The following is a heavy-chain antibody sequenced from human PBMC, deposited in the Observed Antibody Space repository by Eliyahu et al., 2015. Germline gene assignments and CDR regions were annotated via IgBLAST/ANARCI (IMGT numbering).Heavy chain of an antibody. CDR2: INHNGHT. CDR3: ARIPYNYYYYSMDV. Sequence: QVQLQQWGAGLLKPSETLSLTCXXFGGSFSGYYWSWIRQSPGRGLEWIGEINHNGHTNYNPSLKSRATVSVDTSKNQFSLTLHSMTAADTAIYYCARIPYNYYYYSMDVWGLGTTVIVSS. D-gene: IGHD5-24*01. V-gene: IGHV4-34*01. CDR1: GGSFSGYY. J-gene: IGHJ6*02.